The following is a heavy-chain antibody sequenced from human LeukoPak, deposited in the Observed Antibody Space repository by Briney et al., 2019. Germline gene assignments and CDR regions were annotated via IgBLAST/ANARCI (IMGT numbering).Heavy chain of an antibody. Sequence: GGSLRLSCAASGFTFDDYAMHWVRQAPGKGLEWVSLISWDGGSTHHADSVKGRFTISRDNAKNSLYLQMNSLRAEDTALYYCAKDKLKWSYSSSWAYYFDYWGQGTLVTVSS. V-gene: IGHV3-43D*03. CDR3: AKDKLKWSYSSSWAYYFDY. CDR1: GFTFDDYA. D-gene: IGHD6-13*01. CDR2: ISWDGGST. J-gene: IGHJ4*02.